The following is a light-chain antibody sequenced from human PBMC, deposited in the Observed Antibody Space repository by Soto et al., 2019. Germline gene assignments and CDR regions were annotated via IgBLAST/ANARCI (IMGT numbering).Light chain of an antibody. J-gene: IGLJ3*02. Sequence: QSALTQPASVSGSPGQSITISCTGTSSDVGSHNLVSWYQLHPGKAPRLMLYEVTKRPSGVSNRFSGSKSGNTASLTISGLQPEDEADYYCYSYASSTTFVFGGGTKLTVL. CDR1: SSDVGSHNL. V-gene: IGLV2-23*02. CDR2: EVT. CDR3: YSYASSTTFV.